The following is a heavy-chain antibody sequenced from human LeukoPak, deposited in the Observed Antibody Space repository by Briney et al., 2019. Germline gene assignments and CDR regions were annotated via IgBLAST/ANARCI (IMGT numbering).Heavy chain of an antibody. CDR3: ARDRRGRAVAKPYYYNGMDV. CDR1: GYMFTSFG. J-gene: IGHJ6*04. Sequence: GASVKVSCKASGYMFTSFGISWVRRAPGQGLEWMGWISAYNSDTKYAQKFQGRVTMTTDTSTRTAYMEVRSLRSDDTAVYYCARDRRGRAVAKPYYYNGMDVWGEGTTVTVSS. V-gene: IGHV1-18*01. D-gene: IGHD6-19*01. CDR2: ISAYNSDT.